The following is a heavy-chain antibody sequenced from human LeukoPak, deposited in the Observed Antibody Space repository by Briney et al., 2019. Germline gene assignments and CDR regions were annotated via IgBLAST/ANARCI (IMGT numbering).Heavy chain of an antibody. CDR3: AKERSDSRWYLYDY. Sequence: GGSLRLSCAASGFTFTSYGMSWVRQAPGKGLEWVSAIGGSDGRTYYADSVQGRFTISRDNSKDTLDLHMNSLRAGDTAVYYCAKERSDSRWYLYDYWGQGTLVTVSS. CDR1: GFTFTSYG. J-gene: IGHJ4*02. CDR2: IGGSDGRT. D-gene: IGHD6-13*01. V-gene: IGHV3-23*01.